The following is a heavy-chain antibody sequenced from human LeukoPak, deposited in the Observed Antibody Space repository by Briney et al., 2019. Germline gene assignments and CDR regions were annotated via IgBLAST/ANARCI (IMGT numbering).Heavy chain of an antibody. D-gene: IGHD3-10*01. J-gene: IGHJ4*02. CDR1: GFTFISYW. CDR3: ARESGSGSQIDY. Sequence: GGSLRLSCAASGFTFISYWMHWVRQAPGKGLVWVSRIISDGSSTSYADSVKGRFTISRDNAKNTLYLQMNSLRAEDTAVYHCARESGSGSQIDYWGQGTLVTVSS. V-gene: IGHV3-74*01. CDR2: IISDGSST.